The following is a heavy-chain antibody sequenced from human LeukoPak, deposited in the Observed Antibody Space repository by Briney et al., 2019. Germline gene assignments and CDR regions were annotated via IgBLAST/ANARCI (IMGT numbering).Heavy chain of an antibody. CDR3: ARPISGGLAVTADWFHP. Sequence: GGSLRLSCAASGVTVSSIHMSWLRQPPGKGLEWVSTINANSGTTSYAASVRGRFTISRDNSKNTLYLQLNTLRADDTATYYCARPISGGLAVTADWFHPWGQGSLVVVSS. V-gene: IGHV3-53*01. D-gene: IGHD6-19*01. CDR2: INANSGTT. J-gene: IGHJ5*01. CDR1: GVTVSSIH.